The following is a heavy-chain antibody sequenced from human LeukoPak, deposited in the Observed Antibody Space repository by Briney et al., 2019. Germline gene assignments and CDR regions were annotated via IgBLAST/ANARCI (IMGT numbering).Heavy chain of an antibody. V-gene: IGHV4-38-2*01. J-gene: IGHJ4*02. CDR3: AGTYGDYLIVY. D-gene: IGHD4-17*01. Sequence: SETLSLTCAVSGYSISSGYYWGWIRQPPGKGLEWIGSIYHSGSTYYNPSLKSRVTISVDTSKNQFSLKLSSVTAADTAVYYCAGTYGDYLIVYWGQGTLVTVSS. CDR1: GYSISSGYY. CDR2: IYHSGST.